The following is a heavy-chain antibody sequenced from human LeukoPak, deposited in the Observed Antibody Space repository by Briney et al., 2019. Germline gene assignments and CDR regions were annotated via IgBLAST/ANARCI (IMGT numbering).Heavy chain of an antibody. CDR3: AKDDNYYDSSGYYYD. D-gene: IGHD3-22*01. J-gene: IGHJ4*02. Sequence: PGGSLRLSCAASGFTFSSYAMSWVRQAPGKGLGWVSAISGSGGSTYYADSVKGRFTISRDNSKNTLYLQLNSLRAEDTAVYYCAKDDNYYDSSGYYYDWGQGTLVTVSS. CDR1: GFTFSSYA. V-gene: IGHV3-23*01. CDR2: ISGSGGST.